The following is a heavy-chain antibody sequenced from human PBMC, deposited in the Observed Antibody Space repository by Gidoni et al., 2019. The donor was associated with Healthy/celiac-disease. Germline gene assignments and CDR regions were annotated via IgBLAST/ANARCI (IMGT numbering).Heavy chain of an antibody. D-gene: IGHD3-16*01. J-gene: IGHJ4*02. V-gene: IGHV4-39*01. CDR1: GGPISSSSSY. Sequence: QLQLQESGPGLVKPSETLSLTSTVSGGPISSSSSYWGWIRQTPGKGLESIGSIYYSGSTYYNPSPKSRVTISVDTSKNQFSLKLSSVTAADTAVYYCARLGGGFDYWGQGTLVTVSS. CDR3: ARLGGGFDY. CDR2: IYYSGST.